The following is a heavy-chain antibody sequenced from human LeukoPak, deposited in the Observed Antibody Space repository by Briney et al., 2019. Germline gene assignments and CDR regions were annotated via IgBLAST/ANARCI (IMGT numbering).Heavy chain of an antibody. J-gene: IGHJ3*02. Sequence: SETLSLTCAVYGGSFSGYYWSWIRQPPGKGLEWIGEINHSGSTNYNPSLKSRVTMSVDTSKNQFSLKLRSVTAADTAVYYCARFNYYEVDIWGQGTMVTVSS. CDR1: GGSFSGYY. CDR2: INHSGST. D-gene: IGHD3-22*01. CDR3: ARFNYYEVDI. V-gene: IGHV4-34*01.